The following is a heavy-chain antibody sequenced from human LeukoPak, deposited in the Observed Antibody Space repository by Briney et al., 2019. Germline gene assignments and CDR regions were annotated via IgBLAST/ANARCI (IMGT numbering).Heavy chain of an antibody. CDR1: GFTFSSYE. CDR3: ATRGRRWLQLGY. D-gene: IGHD5-24*01. Sequence: GGSLRLSCAASGFTFSSYEMNWVRQAPGKGLEWVSYISSSGSTIYYADSVKGRFTISRDNSKNTLYLQMNSLRAEDTAVYYCATRGRRWLQLGYWGQGTLVTVSS. J-gene: IGHJ4*02. CDR2: ISSSGSTI. V-gene: IGHV3-48*03.